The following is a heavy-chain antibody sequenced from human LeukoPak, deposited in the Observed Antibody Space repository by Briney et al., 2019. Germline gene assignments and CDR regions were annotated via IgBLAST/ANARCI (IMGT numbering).Heavy chain of an antibody. CDR2: ISYSGSA. D-gene: IGHD6-19*01. CDR1: GGSVSSGSYY. J-gene: IGHJ5*01. Sequence: SETLSLTCTVSGGSVSSGSYYWSWIRQPPGKGLEWIGYISYSGSANYNPSLKSRVTISVGTSKNQFSLKLSSVTAADTAVYYCARERHSSGWYVSWGQGTLVTVSS. V-gene: IGHV4-61*01. CDR3: ARERHSSGWYVS.